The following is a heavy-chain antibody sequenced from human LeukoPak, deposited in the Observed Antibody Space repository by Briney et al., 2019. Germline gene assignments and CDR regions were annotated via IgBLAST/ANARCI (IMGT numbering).Heavy chain of an antibody. CDR1: GGSISSSNFY. CDR3: AVYNSGRGCFDY. CDR2: IYYSGST. V-gene: IGHV4-39*07. J-gene: IGHJ4*02. D-gene: IGHD1-1*01. Sequence: PSETLSLTCTVSGGSISSSNFYWGWIRQPPGKGLEWIGSIYYSGSTYYNPSLKSRVTISVDTSKNQFSLNLSSVTAADTAVYYCAVYNSGRGCFDYWGQGTLVTVSS.